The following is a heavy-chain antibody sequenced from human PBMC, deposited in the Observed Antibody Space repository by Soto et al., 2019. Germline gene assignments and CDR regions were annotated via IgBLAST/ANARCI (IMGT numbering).Heavy chain of an antibody. D-gene: IGHD5-12*01. CDR1: GDSFNDYY. J-gene: IGHJ6*03. V-gene: IGHV1-2*04. CDR3: ARESGGATATLDYYYFYMDV. CDR2: INPNGSVT. Sequence: QVQLVQSGAEVRKPGASVTVSCRSSGDSFNDYYIHWVRQSPGQGFEWMGWINPNGSVTKYAQKFQRWVSMTRDTSIRTVYMQLSRLRSDDTAVYYCARESGGATATLDYYYFYMDVWGTGTKVTVSS.